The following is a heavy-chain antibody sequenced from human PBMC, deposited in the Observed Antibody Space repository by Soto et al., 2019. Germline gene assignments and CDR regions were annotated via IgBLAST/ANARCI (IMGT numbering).Heavy chain of an antibody. J-gene: IGHJ6*03. CDR3: ARDSGPTGDSGAALFYHLDF. V-gene: IGHV1-69*06. D-gene: IGHD2-15*01. Sequence: AVKCSFKASGGTFSIYGINWVRQAPGQGLECMGGIIPIFGTAKYAQRFQGKITITVDKSKSTAYLDLSSLRSEDTAVYYCARDSGPTGDSGAALFYHLDFWG. CDR1: GGTFSIYG. CDR2: IIPIFGTA.